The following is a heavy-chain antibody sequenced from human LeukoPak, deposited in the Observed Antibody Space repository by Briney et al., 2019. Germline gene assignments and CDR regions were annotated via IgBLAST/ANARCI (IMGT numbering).Heavy chain of an antibody. V-gene: IGHV4-34*01. CDR1: GGSFSGYY. Sequence: SETLSLTCAVYGGSFSGYYWSWIRQPPGKGLECIGEINHSGSTNYNPSLKTRVTISVDTSKNQFSLKLSSVTAADTAVYYCARGDCSSTSCYTFYYWGQGTLVTVSS. CDR2: INHSGST. CDR3: ARGDCSSTSCYTFYY. J-gene: IGHJ4*02. D-gene: IGHD2-2*02.